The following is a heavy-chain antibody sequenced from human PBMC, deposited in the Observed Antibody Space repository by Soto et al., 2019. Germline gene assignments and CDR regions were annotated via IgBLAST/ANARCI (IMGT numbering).Heavy chain of an antibody. Sequence: ASVKVSCKASGGTFSSYAISWVLQAPGQGLEWMGGIIPIFGTANYAQKFQGRVTITADESTSTAYMELSSLRSEDTAVYYCAREKYSGSYYVGYYYYGMDVWGQGPTVTSP. V-gene: IGHV1-69*13. D-gene: IGHD1-26*01. CDR3: AREKYSGSYYVGYYYYGMDV. J-gene: IGHJ6*02. CDR2: IIPIFGTA. CDR1: GGTFSSYA.